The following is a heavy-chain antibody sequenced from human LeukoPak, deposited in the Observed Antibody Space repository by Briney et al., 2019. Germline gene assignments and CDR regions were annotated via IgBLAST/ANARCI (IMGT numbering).Heavy chain of an antibody. V-gene: IGHV4-4*07. CDR1: GGSISSYY. CDR3: ARLFFAFGESYYYYYYYMDV. D-gene: IGHD3-10*01. J-gene: IGHJ6*03. CDR2: IYTSGST. Sequence: SETLSLTCTVSGGSISSYYWSWIRQPAGKGLEWIGRIYTSGSTNYNPSLKSRVTMSVDTSKNQFSLKLRSVTVADTAVYYCARLFFAFGESYYYYYYYMDVWGKGTTVTISS.